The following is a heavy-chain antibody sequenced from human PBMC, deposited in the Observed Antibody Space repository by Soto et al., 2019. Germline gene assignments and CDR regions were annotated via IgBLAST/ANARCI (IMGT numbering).Heavy chain of an antibody. CDR2: ISAYNGQT. J-gene: IGHJ5*02. V-gene: IGHV1-18*01. D-gene: IGHD3-3*01. Sequence: GXSVKVSCNASGYSFDTYGVNWGRQAPGQRPEWMGWISAYNGQTDYAQNFQGRVTMATDTSTNTAYMELRNLRSDDTAVYYCARDTHEFWNSYFFDPWGPGTLVTVSS. CDR1: GYSFDTYG. CDR3: ARDTHEFWNSYFFDP.